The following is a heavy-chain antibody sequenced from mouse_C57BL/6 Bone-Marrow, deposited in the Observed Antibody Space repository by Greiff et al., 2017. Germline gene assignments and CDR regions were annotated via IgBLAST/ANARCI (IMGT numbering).Heavy chain of an antibody. CDR2: ISDGGSYT. CDR1: GFTFSSYA. Sequence: EVHLVESGGGLVKPGGSLKLSCAASGFTFSSYAMSWVRQTPEKRLEWVATISDGGSYTYYPDNVKGRFTISRDNAKNNLYLQMSHLKSEDTAMYYCARGPYYYGSTPFAYGGQGTLVTVSA. V-gene: IGHV5-4*01. CDR3: ARGPYYYGSTPFAY. D-gene: IGHD1-1*01. J-gene: IGHJ3*01.